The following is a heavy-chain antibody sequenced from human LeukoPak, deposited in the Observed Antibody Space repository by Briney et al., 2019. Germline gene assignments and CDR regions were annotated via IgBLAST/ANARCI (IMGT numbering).Heavy chain of an antibody. V-gene: IGHV4-61*02. Sequence: PSQTLSLTCTVSGGSISSGSYYWRWIRQPAGKGLEWIGRIYTSGSTNYNPSLKSRVTISVDKSKNQFSLKLSSVTAADTAVYYCARSILPGIGPNWFDTWGQGTLVTVSS. D-gene: IGHD6-13*01. CDR1: GGSISSGSYY. CDR2: IYTSGST. J-gene: IGHJ5*02. CDR3: ARSILPGIGPNWFDT.